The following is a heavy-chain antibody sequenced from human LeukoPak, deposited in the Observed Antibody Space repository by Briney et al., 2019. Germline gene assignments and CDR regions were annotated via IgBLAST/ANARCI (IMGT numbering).Heavy chain of an antibody. V-gene: IGHV3-33*01. Sequence: GGSLRLSCAASGFXLSSYGMHWVRQAPGKGLQWVAVISYDGNEKYLAASVKGRFTISRDNSKDTLDLQMNSLRAEDTAVYFCAREGYCGAGRCFFDYWGQGTLVTVSS. D-gene: IGHD2-15*01. CDR3: AREGYCGAGRCFFDY. CDR1: GFXLSSYG. J-gene: IGHJ4*02. CDR2: ISYDGNEK.